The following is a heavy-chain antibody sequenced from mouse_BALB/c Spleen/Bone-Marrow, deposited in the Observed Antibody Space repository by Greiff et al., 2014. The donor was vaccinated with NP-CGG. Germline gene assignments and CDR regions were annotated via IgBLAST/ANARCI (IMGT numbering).Heavy chain of an antibody. CDR2: IDPANGNT. D-gene: IGHD1-1*01. V-gene: IGHV14-3*02. J-gene: IGHJ4*01. Sequence: VQLQQSGAELVKPGASVKLSCTASGFNIKDTYMHWVKQRPEQGLEWIGRIDPANGNTKYDPKFQGKATITADTSSNTAYLQLSSLTSEDTAVYYCALLLRYYAMGYWGQGTSVTVSS. CDR1: GFNIKDTY. CDR3: ALLLRYYAMGY.